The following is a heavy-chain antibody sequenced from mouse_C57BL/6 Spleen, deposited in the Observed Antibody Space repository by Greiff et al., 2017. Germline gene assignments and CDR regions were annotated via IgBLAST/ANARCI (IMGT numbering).Heavy chain of an antibody. CDR1: GYTFTSYW. CDR3: ARLYGSTLYYFDY. Sequence: QVHVKQPGAELVMPGASVKLSCKASGYTFTSYWMHWVKQRPGQGLEWIGEIDPSDSYTNYNQKFKGKSTLTVDKSSSTAYMQLSSLTSEDSAVYYCARLYGSTLYYFDYWGQGTTLTVSS. D-gene: IGHD1-1*01. J-gene: IGHJ2*01. V-gene: IGHV1-69*01. CDR2: IDPSDSYT.